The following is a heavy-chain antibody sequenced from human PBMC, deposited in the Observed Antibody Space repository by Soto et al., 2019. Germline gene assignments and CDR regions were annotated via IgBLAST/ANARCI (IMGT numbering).Heavy chain of an antibody. CDR3: ARRYYYYGMDV. CDR1: GCRFTRYW. J-gene: IGHJ6*02. CDR2: IYPGDSDT. V-gene: IGHV5-51*01. Sequence: GESRKISCKGSGCRFTRYWIGWVRQMPGKGLEWMGIIYPGDSDTRYSPSFQGQVTISADKATSTAYLQWSSLKASNTAMYYCARRYYYYGMDVWGQGTTVTVSS.